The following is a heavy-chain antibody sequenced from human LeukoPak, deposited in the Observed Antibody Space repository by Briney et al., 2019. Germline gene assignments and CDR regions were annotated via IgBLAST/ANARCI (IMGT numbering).Heavy chain of an antibody. V-gene: IGHV3-21*01. CDR3: AREPVDTAMVTILNYYYYYMDV. J-gene: IGHJ6*03. CDR2: ISSSSSYI. D-gene: IGHD5-18*01. CDR1: GFTFSSYS. Sequence: PGGSLRLSCAASGFTFSSYSMNWVRQAPGKGLEWVSSISSSSSYIYYADSVKGRFTISRENAKNSLYLQMNSLRAEDTAVYYCAREPVDTAMVTILNYYYYYMDVWGRGTTVTVSS.